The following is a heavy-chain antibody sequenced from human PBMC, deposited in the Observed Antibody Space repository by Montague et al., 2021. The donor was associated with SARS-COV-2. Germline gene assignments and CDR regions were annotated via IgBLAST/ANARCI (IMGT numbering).Heavy chain of an antibody. J-gene: IGHJ5*01. CDR3: ARQDAWAYCGDECYRGWFDS. CDR2: IFYNGST. V-gene: IGHV4-59*01. D-gene: IGHD2-21*01. CDR1: FGSISTYY. Sequence: SETLSLTCTVSFGSISTYYWSWIRQPPGKGLEWIGFIFYNGSTKYNPSLKRRVSISLATSKNQFSLKLSSVTAADTAVYYCARQDAWAYCGDECYRGWFDSWGQGTLVTVSS.